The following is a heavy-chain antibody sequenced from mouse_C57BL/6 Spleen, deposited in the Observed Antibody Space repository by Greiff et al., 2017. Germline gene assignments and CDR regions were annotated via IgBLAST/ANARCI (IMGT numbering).Heavy chain of an antibody. V-gene: IGHV1-69*01. Sequence: QVHVKQPGAELVMPGASVKLSCKASGYTFTSYWMHWVKQRPGQGLEWIGEIDPSDSYTNYNQKFKGKSTLTVDKSSSTAYMQLSSLTSEDSAVYYCARGGHSDYYFDYWGQGTTLTVSS. CDR3: ARGGHSDYYFDY. J-gene: IGHJ2*01. D-gene: IGHD2-12*01. CDR2: IDPSDSYT. CDR1: GYTFTSYW.